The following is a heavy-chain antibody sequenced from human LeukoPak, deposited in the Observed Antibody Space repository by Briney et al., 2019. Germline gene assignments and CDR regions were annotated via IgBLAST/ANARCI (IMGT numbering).Heavy chain of an antibody. V-gene: IGHV3-13*01. D-gene: IGHD6-13*01. Sequence: PGGSLRLSCAASGFTFSSYDMHWVRQATGKGLEWVSAIGTAGDTYYPGSVKGRFTISRENAKNSLYLQMNSLRAGDTAVYYCARGNRVAAAGTIDHWGQGTLVTVSS. CDR1: GFTFSSYD. CDR2: IGTAGDT. J-gene: IGHJ4*02. CDR3: ARGNRVAAAGTIDH.